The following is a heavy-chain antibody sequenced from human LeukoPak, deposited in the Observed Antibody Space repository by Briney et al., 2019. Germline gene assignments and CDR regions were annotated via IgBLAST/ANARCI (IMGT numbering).Heavy chain of an antibody. Sequence: PGGSLRLSCAASGFTFSSYSMNWVRQAPGKGLEWVSSISSSSSYIYYADSVKGRFTISRDNAKNSLYLQMNSLRAEDTAVYYCARGTLGYCSSTSCHDYWGQGTLVTVSS. CDR1: GFTFSSYS. CDR3: ARGTLGYCSSTSCHDY. J-gene: IGHJ4*02. CDR2: ISSSSSYI. V-gene: IGHV3-21*01. D-gene: IGHD2-2*01.